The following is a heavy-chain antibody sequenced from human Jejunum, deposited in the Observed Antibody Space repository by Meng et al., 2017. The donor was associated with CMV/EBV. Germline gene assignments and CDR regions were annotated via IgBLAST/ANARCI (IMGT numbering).Heavy chain of an antibody. CDR1: GFPLNSQG. CDR3: ARDNDGSSHYSQFDY. Sequence: SGFPLNSQGILRVRQLPGKGLEWVAGLGYDGSRKYFADSVQGRFSISRDDSKNTVYLQMNSLRAEDTAVYYCARDNDGSSHYSQFDYWGQGTLVTVSS. V-gene: IGHV3-33*01. J-gene: IGHJ4*02. CDR2: LGYDGSRK. D-gene: IGHD3-22*01.